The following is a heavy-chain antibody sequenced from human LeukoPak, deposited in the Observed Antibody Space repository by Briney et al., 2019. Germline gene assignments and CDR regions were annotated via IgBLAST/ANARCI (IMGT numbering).Heavy chain of an antibody. CDR2: INHSGST. V-gene: IGHV4-34*01. J-gene: IGHJ4*02. Sequence: PSETLSLTCAVYGGSFSGYYWSWIRQPPGKGLEWIGEINHSGSTNYNPSLKSRVTISVDTTKNQFSLKLSSVTAADTAVYYCARGGYCSGGSCYSVPDYWGQGTLVTVSS. CDR1: GGSFSGYY. D-gene: IGHD2-15*01. CDR3: ARGGYCSGGSCYSVPDY.